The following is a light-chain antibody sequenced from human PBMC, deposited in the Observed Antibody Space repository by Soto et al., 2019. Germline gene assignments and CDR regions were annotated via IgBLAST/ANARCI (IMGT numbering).Light chain of an antibody. CDR1: QSISSW. J-gene: IGKJ1*01. CDR2: KAS. Sequence: DIQMTQSPSTLSASVGDRVTITCRASQSISSWLAWYQQKPGQAPKLLIYKASTLQSGVPSRFSGRGSGTEFTLAIGSLQPDDSASYYCQQYNDNWTFGQGTKVEIK. V-gene: IGKV1-5*03. CDR3: QQYNDNWT.